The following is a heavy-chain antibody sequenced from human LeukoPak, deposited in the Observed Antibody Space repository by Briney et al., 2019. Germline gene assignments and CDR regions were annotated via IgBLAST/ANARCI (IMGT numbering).Heavy chain of an antibody. Sequence: SVKVSCKASGFTFTSSAMQWVRQARGQRLEWIGWIVVGSGNTNYARKFQERVTITRDMSTSTAYMELSSLRSEDTAVYYCAALVYDSSGYAVGYWGQGTLVTVSS. CDR3: AALVYDSSGYAVGY. V-gene: IGHV1-58*02. CDR1: GFTFTSSA. J-gene: IGHJ4*02. CDR2: IVVGSGNT. D-gene: IGHD3-22*01.